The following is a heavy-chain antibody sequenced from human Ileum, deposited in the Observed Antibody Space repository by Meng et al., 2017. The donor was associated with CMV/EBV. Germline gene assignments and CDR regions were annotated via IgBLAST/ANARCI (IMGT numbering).Heavy chain of an antibody. J-gene: IGHJ4*02. CDR1: GHTSTNYD. CDR2: MNLNSGKT. D-gene: IGHD3-16*01. CDR3: ARGRMGDS. Sequence: ASVKVSCKASGHTSTNYDINWVRPATRQGLEWRGWMNLNSGKTGYAQKFQGRVTMTVNTSITTAYMELSSMRSEDTATYYCARGRMGDSWGQGTLVTVSS. V-gene: IGHV1-8*02.